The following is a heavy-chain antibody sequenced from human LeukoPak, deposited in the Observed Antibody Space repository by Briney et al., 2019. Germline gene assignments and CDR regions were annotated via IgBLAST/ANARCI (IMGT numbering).Heavy chain of an antibody. CDR2: FDPEYKKS. J-gene: IGHJ4*02. V-gene: IGHV1-24*01. Sequence: ASVKVSCKISGYTLTKLSMHWVRQAPGKGLEWMGGFDPEYKKSIYEQKFEGRVTMTEDTSTDTAYMELSSLRSEDTAVYYCATDLATVVIVTNFWGQGTLVTVSS. CDR1: GYTLTKLS. D-gene: IGHD4-23*01. CDR3: ATDLATVVIVTNF.